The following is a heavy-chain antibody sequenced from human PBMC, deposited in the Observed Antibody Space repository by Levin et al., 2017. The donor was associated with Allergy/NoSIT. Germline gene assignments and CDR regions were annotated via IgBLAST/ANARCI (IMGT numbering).Heavy chain of an antibody. CDR3: AREVLGYCSGGSCYYYYGMDV. D-gene: IGHD2-15*01. CDR1: GFPFSDYY. V-gene: IGHV3-11*01. Sequence: LSLTCAASGFPFSDYYMSWIRQAPGKGLEWVSYISSSGTTIYYADSVKGRFTISRDNAKNSLYLQMNSLRAEDTAVYYCAREVLGYCSGGSCYYYYGMDVWGQGTTVTVSS. J-gene: IGHJ6*02. CDR2: ISSSGTTI.